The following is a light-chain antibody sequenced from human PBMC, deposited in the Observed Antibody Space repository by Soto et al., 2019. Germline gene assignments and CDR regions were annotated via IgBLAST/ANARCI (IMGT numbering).Light chain of an antibody. J-gene: IGKJ2*01. Sequence: DIQMTQSPSSLSASVGDRVTITCRASQSISSYLNWYQQKPGKAPKLLIYAASSLQSGVPSRFSGSGSGTDFTLTISSLQPEDFATYYWQQSYRTPHTFGQGTKLEIK. CDR3: QQSYRTPHT. CDR2: AAS. CDR1: QSISSY. V-gene: IGKV1-39*01.